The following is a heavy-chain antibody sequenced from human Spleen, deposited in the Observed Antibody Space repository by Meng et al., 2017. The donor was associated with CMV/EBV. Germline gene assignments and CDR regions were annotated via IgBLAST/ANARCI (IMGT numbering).Heavy chain of an antibody. CDR2: ISAYNGNT. V-gene: IGHV1-18*01. Sequence: QVQLVQSGAEVKKRGASVKVSCKTSGYTFTSYGISWVRQAPGQGLEWMGWISAYNGNTNYAQKLQGRVTMTTDTSTSTAYMELRSLRSDDTAVYYCAKVRYSSGWYPGWFDPWGQGTLVTVSS. CDR3: AKVRYSSGWYPGWFDP. J-gene: IGHJ5*02. CDR1: GYTFTSYG. D-gene: IGHD6-19*01.